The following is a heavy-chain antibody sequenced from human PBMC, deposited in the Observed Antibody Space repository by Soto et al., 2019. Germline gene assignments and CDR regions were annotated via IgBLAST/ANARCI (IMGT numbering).Heavy chain of an antibody. J-gene: IGHJ4*02. V-gene: IGHV4-4*02. Sequence: QVQLQESGPGLVKPSGTLSLTCAVSGGSIFSSNWWNWVRQPPGKGLEWIGEIYHSGSTNYTPSLKSRVTISVDKRKNQCSPKLSSETAADTAVYYCAGAGAYSSGWYIEYWGQGTLVTVST. CDR2: IYHSGST. CDR3: AGAGAYSSGWYIEY. D-gene: IGHD6-19*01. CDR1: GGSIFSSNW.